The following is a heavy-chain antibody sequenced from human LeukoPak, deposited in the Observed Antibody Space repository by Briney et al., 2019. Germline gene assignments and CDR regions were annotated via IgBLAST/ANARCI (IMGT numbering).Heavy chain of an antibody. J-gene: IGHJ4*02. CDR1: GYTFTNHY. V-gene: IGHV1-46*01. D-gene: IGHD1-26*01. CDR3: AKSEVGAISWVH. Sequence: ASVKVSCKASGYTFTNHYMHWVRQAPGQGLEWMGIINPSGGSTSYARKFQGRVTMTRDTSTSTVSMELSSLRSEDTAVYYCAKSEVGAISWVHWGQGTLVIVSS. CDR2: INPSGGST.